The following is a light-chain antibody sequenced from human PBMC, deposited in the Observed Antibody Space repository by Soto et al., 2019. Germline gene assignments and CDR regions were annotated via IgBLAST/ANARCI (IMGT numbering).Light chain of an antibody. V-gene: IGLV1-44*01. CDR2: TTD. CDR3: AAWDGSLNGVV. J-gene: IGLJ2*01. CDR1: TSNIGSNT. Sequence: QSVLTQPPSASGTPGQRVSISCSGSTSNIGSNTVNWYQQLPGTAPKLVIYTTDQRPSGGPDRFSGSKSGTSASLAISGLQSEDEADYYCAAWDGSLNGVVFGGGTKVTVL.